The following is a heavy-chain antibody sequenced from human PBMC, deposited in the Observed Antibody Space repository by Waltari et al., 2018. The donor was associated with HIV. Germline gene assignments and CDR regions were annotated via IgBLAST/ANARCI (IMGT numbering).Heavy chain of an antibody. J-gene: IGHJ6*02. CDR3: ARGTRSPLGDYYYYYGMDV. D-gene: IGHD3-16*01. CDR1: GGTFSSYT. V-gene: IGHV1-69*02. CDR2: IIPILGIA. Sequence: QVQLVQSGAEVKKPGSSVKVSCKASGGTFSSYTISWVRQAPGQGLEWKGRIIPILGIANYAQKFQGRVTITADKSTSTAYMELSSLRSEDTAVYYCARGTRSPLGDYYYYYGMDVWGQGTTVTVSS.